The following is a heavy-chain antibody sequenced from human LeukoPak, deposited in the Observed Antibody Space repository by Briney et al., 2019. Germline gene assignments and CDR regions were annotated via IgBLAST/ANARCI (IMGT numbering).Heavy chain of an antibody. CDR3: ARAGGYCGRISCPYYFDY. CDR2: INTNTGNP. D-gene: IGHD2-15*01. V-gene: IGHV7-4-1*02. J-gene: IGHJ4*02. CDR1: GYTFTTYA. Sequence: ASVKVSCKASGYTFTTYAMNWVRQAPGQGFEWMGWINTNTGNPTYAQDFTGRFVFSLDTSVSTAYLQISSLKAEDTAVYYCARAGGYCGRISCPYYFDYWGQGSLVAVSS.